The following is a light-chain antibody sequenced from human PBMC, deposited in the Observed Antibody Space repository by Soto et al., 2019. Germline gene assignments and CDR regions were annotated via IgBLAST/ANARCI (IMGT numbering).Light chain of an antibody. V-gene: IGLV2-14*01. CDR1: SSDVGGYNY. CDR3: SSYTSSSIDYV. J-gene: IGLJ1*01. CDR2: EVS. Sequence: QSALTQPASVSGSPGQSITISCTGTSSDVGGYNYVSWYQQHPGKAPKLMIYEVSSRPSGVSNRFSGSKSGNTASLTISGLQAEDEADYYCSSYTSSSIDYVFRTGTKVTVL.